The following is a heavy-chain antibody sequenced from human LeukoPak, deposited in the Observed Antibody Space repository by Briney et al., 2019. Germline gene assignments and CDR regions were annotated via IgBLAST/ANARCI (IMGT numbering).Heavy chain of an antibody. CDR1: GFTFSSYA. CDR3: ARDYGGNNLFDY. CDR2: ISYDGSNK. V-gene: IGHV3-30-3*01. Sequence: PGGSLRLSCAASGFTFSSYAMHWVRQAPGKGLEWVAVISYDGSNKYYADSVKGRFTISRDNSMNTLYLQMNSLRAEDTAVYYCARDYGGNNLFDYWGQGTLVTVSS. D-gene: IGHD4-23*01. J-gene: IGHJ4*02.